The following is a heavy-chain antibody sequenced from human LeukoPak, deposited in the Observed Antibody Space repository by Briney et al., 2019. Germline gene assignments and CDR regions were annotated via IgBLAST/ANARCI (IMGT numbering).Heavy chain of an antibody. CDR1: GFTFSVFA. CDR2: ISSNGGNT. CDR3: VKVDCSGGRCSFDY. J-gene: IGHJ4*02. Sequence: GGSLRLSCSASGFTFSVFAMHWVRQAPGKGLEYVSAISSNGGNTYYADSVKGRFTISRDNSKNILYLQMSSLRAEDTAVYYCVKVDCSGGRCSFDYWGRGTLVTVSS. D-gene: IGHD2-15*01. V-gene: IGHV3-64D*09.